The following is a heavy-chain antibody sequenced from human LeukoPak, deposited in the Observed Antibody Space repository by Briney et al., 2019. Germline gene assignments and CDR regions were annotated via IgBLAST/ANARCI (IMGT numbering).Heavy chain of an antibody. CDR2: INSDGYTT. CDR3: AKRSLSGTLDY. J-gene: IGHJ4*02. D-gene: IGHD1-1*01. Sequence: GGSLILSCAASGFTFSSYWMYWVRQAPGKGLVWVSRINSDGYTTQYADSVKGRFTISRDNAKNTLYLQMNSLRAEDTAVYYCAKRSLSGTLDYWGQGTLVTVSS. V-gene: IGHV3-74*03. CDR1: GFTFSSYW.